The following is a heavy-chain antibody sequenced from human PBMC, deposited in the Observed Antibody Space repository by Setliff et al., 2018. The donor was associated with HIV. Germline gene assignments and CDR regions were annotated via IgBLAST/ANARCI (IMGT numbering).Heavy chain of an antibody. Sequence: GGSLRLSCAASGFTFATYAMNWVRQAPGMGLEWVSSISFGGSDTHYTDSVKGRFTISRDNSKNTLSLQMNSLRAEDTGVYYCHSGYDTEEQSYFNYWGQGTLVTVSS. D-gene: IGHD5-12*01. V-gene: IGHV3-23*01. CDR3: HSGYDTEEQSYFNY. CDR2: ISFGGSDT. CDR1: GFTFATYA. J-gene: IGHJ4*02.